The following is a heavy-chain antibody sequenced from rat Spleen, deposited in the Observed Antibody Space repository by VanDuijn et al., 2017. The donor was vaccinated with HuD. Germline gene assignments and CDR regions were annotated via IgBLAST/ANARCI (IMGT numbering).Heavy chain of an antibody. D-gene: IGHD5-1*01. CDR1: GFSLTTYS. Sequence: QVQLMESGPGLVQPSETLSLTCTVSGFSLTTYSVHWVRQPPGKGLGWMGVMWRAGSTEYNSGLKSRLSISRDTSKSQVFLKMHSLQTEDTATYYCARDRGDWEDYFDYWGQGVMVTVSS. CDR3: ARDRGDWEDYFDY. J-gene: IGHJ2*01. V-gene: IGHV2-45*01. CDR2: MWRAGST.